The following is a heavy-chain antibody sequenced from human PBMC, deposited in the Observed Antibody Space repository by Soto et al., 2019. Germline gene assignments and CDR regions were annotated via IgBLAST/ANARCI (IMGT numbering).Heavy chain of an antibody. J-gene: IGHJ5*02. CDR2: IVVGSGNT. Sequence: ASVKVSCKASGFTFSSSAVQWVRQARGQRLEWIGKIVVGSGNTNYAQKFQERVTITRDMSTSTAYMELSSLRSEDTAFYYCAAFDPGPMGFDPWGQGTLVTVS. CDR1: GFTFSSSA. CDR3: AAFDPGPMGFDP. V-gene: IGHV1-58*01. D-gene: IGHD3-9*01.